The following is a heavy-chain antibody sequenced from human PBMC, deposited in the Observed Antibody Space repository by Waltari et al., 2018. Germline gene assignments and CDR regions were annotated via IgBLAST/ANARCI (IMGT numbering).Heavy chain of an antibody. J-gene: IGHJ4*02. V-gene: IGHV4-4*02. CDR3: GRSYVWGKYRRFDY. CDR1: GFSIGSSAM. CDR2: VFDSGST. Sequence: VQFLESGGDLVQPGGSLRLSCAASGFSIGSSAMSWVRQAPGKGLVWLGEVFDSGSTNYHVSLKSRLTISIDMSKNQFSLELTSVSASDTAIYYCGRSYVWGKYRRFDYWGQGIRVIVSS. D-gene: IGHD3-16*02.